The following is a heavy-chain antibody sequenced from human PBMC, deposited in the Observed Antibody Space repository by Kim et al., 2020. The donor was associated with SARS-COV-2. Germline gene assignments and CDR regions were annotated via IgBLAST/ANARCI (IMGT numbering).Heavy chain of an antibody. CDR3: ARGHCSVVSCYSRWYYY. D-gene: IGHD2-15*01. Sequence: SETLSLTCAVYGGSFSGYYWSWIRQPPGKGLEWIGEINHSGSTNYNPSLKSRVTISVDTSKNQFSLKLSSVTAADTAVYYCARGHCSVVSCYSRWYYY. CDR1: GGSFSGYY. CDR2: INHSGST. V-gene: IGHV4-34*01. J-gene: IGHJ6*01.